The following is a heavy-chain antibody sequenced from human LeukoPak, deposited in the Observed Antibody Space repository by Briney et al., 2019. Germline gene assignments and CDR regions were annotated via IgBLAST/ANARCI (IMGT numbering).Heavy chain of an antibody. J-gene: IGHJ4*02. D-gene: IGHD6-13*01. CDR2: IWYDGSNK. Sequence: GGSLRLSCAASGFTFSAYGMHWVRQAPGKGPEWVAVIWYDGSNKYYADSVKGRFTISRDNSKNTLYLQMNTLRAEDTAVYYCVKGPLAAAGTIFDYWGQGTLVTVSS. V-gene: IGHV3-30*02. CDR1: GFTFSAYG. CDR3: VKGPLAAAGTIFDY.